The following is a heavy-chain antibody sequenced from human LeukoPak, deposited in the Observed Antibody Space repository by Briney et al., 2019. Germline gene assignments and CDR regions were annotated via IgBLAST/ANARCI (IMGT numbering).Heavy chain of an antibody. CDR2: IKSDGSIT. Sequence: PGGSLRLSCAASGFILNDYGMHWVRHAPGKGLVWVSGIKSDGSITTYADSVKGRFTISRDNAENTLYLQMNSLRAEDTAVYYCARGRYYGMDVWGQGTTVTVSS. J-gene: IGHJ6*02. V-gene: IGHV3-74*03. CDR3: ARGRYYGMDV. CDR1: GFILNDYG.